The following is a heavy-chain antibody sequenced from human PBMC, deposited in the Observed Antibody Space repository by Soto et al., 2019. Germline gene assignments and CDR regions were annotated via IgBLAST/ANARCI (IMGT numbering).Heavy chain of an antibody. Sequence: GGSLRLSCAAFGFTFSRYGIHWVRQAPGKGLEWVAVISSDKQNEQYADSVRGRFTISRDSPQNMAYLQMNGLRTEDTALYFCARDRYSGSYATDLDNWGQGTPVTVSS. V-gene: IGHV3-30*03. CDR3: ARDRYSGSYATDLDN. D-gene: IGHD5-12*01. CDR1: GFTFSRYG. J-gene: IGHJ4*02. CDR2: ISSDKQNE.